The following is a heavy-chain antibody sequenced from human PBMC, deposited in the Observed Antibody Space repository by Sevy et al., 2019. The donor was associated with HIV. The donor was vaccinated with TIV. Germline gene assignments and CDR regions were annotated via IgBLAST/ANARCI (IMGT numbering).Heavy chain of an antibody. D-gene: IGHD5-18*01. J-gene: IGHJ4*02. CDR2: INPDSGDP. CDR1: GHTFTDFF. V-gene: IGHV1-2*02. Sequence: GASVKVSCKASGHTFTDFFIHWVRQAPGQGLEWMGWINPDSGDPKYAQKFQGRITLTRDTSISTAYMELSTLKSDDTAVYYCASPGGYRYGSLLDYWGQGTLVTVSS. CDR3: ASPGGYRYGSLLDY.